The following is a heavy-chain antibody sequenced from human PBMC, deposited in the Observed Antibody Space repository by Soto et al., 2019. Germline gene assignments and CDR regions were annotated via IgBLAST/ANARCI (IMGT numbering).Heavy chain of an antibody. J-gene: IGHJ4*02. D-gene: IGHD6-13*01. Sequence: ASVKVSCKVSGYTLTELSMHWVRQAPGKGLEWMGGFDPEDGETIYAQKFQGRVTMTEDTSTDTAYMELSSLRSEDTAVYYCATDPGAPSSSRDFDYWGQGTLVTVSS. CDR2: FDPEDGET. CDR3: ATDPGAPSSSRDFDY. V-gene: IGHV1-24*01. CDR1: GYTLTELS.